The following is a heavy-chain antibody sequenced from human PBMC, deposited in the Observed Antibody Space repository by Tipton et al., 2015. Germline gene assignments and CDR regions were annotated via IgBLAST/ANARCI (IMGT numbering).Heavy chain of an antibody. V-gene: IGHV4-61*01. CDR2: IYYSGST. J-gene: IGHJ4*02. Sequence: TLSLTCTVSGGSVISGTDYWGWIRQPPGKGLEWIGCIYYSGSTNYNPSLKSRVTISGDTSKNQFSLKLTSVTAADTAVYYCASRRSSGYYWWGQGTLVTVSS. CDR1: GGSVISGTDY. D-gene: IGHD3-22*01. CDR3: ASRRSSGYYW.